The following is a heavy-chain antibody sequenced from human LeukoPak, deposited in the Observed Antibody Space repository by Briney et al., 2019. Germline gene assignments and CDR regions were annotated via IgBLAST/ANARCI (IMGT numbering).Heavy chain of an antibody. CDR3: AREGGPYRPLDY. J-gene: IGHJ4*02. V-gene: IGHV4-34*01. CDR2: VNLQGST. CDR1: GVSINTYF. Sequence: PSETLSLTCTVSGVSINTYFWSWVRQPPGKGLEWIGEVNLQGSTNYNPSLMGRVAISVDKSENHVSLQLTSVTAADTAVYYCAREGGPYRPLDYSGQGTLVTVSS.